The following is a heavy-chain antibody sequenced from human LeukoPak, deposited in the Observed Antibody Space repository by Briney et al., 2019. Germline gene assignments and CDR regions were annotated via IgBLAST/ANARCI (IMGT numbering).Heavy chain of an antibody. Sequence: GGSLRLSCSASGFTFSSYEMNWVRQAPGKGLEWVLYISGGGSSRYYADSVKGRFTISRDNTRNSLYLQMDRLRTEDTALYYCARVEQQLVRGYWGQGTLVTVSS. J-gene: IGHJ4*02. CDR2: ISGGGSSR. CDR3: ARVEQQLVRGY. D-gene: IGHD6-13*01. CDR1: GFTFSSYE. V-gene: IGHV3-48*03.